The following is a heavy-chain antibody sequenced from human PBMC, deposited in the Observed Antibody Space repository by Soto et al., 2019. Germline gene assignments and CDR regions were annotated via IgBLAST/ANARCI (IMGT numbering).Heavy chain of an antibody. V-gene: IGHV3-30*18. J-gene: IGHJ4*02. CDR3: AKDGGSYFDY. CDR1: GFTFSSYG. D-gene: IGHD1-1*01. CDR2: ISYDGSNK. Sequence: GGSLRLSCAASGFTFSSYGMHWVRQAPGKGLEWVAVISYDGSNKYYVDSVKGRFTISRDNSKNTLYLQMNSLRAEDTAVYYCAKDGGSYFDYWGQGTLVTVSS.